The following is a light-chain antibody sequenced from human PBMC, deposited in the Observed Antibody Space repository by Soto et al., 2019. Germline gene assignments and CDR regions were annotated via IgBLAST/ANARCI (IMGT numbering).Light chain of an antibody. J-gene: IGKJ5*01. CDR1: QTIDSW. V-gene: IGKV1-5*03. Sequence: IQMTQSPSSLSASVGDRVTIACRASQTIDSWLAWYQQRPGKPPNRLIYKASTLASGVPSRFSGSGSGTEFTLTISSLQPEDFATYYCQQLYRYPITFGQGTRLEIK. CDR3: QQLYRYPIT. CDR2: KAS.